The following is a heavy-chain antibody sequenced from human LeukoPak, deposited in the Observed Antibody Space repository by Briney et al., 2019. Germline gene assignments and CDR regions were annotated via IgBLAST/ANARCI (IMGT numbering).Heavy chain of an antibody. D-gene: IGHD4-17*01. V-gene: IGHV4-61*02. CDR1: GGSISSGSYY. CDR2: IYSSRST. CDR3: ARAHGDPYYFDY. Sequence: SETLSLTCTVSGGSISSGSYYWSWIRQPAGKGLEWIGRIYSSRSTNYNPSLKSRVTMSIDTSKNQFSLLLSSVTAADTAVYYCARAHGDPYYFDYWGQGTLVTVSS. J-gene: IGHJ4*02.